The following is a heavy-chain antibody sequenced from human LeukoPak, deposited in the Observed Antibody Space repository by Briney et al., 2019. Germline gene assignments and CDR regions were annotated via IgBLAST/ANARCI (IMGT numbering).Heavy chain of an antibody. Sequence: SGGSLRLSCAASGFIFSSYAMHWVRQAPGKGLEWVAVISYDGSNKYYADSVKGRFTISRDNSKNTLYLQMNSLRAEDTAVYYCARLNIVVVPAAPSALWGQGTLVTVSS. CDR3: ARLNIVVVPAAPSAL. CDR2: ISYDGSNK. J-gene: IGHJ4*02. CDR1: GFIFSSYA. V-gene: IGHV3-30*04. D-gene: IGHD2-2*01.